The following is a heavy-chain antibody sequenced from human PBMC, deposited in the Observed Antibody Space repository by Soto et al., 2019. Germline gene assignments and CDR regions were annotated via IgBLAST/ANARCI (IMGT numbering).Heavy chain of an antibody. J-gene: IGHJ4*02. V-gene: IGHV4-4*02. CDR2: IYHSGSA. CDR1: GGSISSSDW. CDR3: AKKQWLVGIFDS. D-gene: IGHD6-19*01. Sequence: QVQLRESGPGLVKPSGTLSLTCAVSGGSISSSDWWSWVRQPPGQGLEWIGEIYHSGSANYNSSLKSRVTISVDKSRNEFSLQLSSLTAADTAVYYCAKKQWLVGIFDSWGQGTLVTVSS.